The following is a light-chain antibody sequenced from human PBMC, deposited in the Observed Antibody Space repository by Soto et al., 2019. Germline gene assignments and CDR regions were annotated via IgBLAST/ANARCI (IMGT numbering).Light chain of an antibody. CDR3: QQYGSTPLA. J-gene: IGKJ4*01. CDR1: QSVGNNY. CDR2: DAS. V-gene: IGKV3-20*01. Sequence: EIGWTQSPGTLSLSPGERATLSCRASQSVGNNYLAWYQQKPGQAPRFLIYDASSRATGIPDRFSGSGSGTDFTLTISRLEPEDVAVYYCQQYGSTPLAFGGGTKVEIK.